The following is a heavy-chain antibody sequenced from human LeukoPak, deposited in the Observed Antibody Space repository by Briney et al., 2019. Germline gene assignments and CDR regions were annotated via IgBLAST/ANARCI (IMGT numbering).Heavy chain of an antibody. Sequence: SETLSLTCAVSGYSISSGYYWGWIRQPPGKGLEWIGYIYYSGSTYYNPSLKSRVTISVDTSKNQFSLKLSSVTAADTAVYYCARVAVDFWSGYYTDNYYYYYYMDVWGKGTTVTVSS. J-gene: IGHJ6*03. V-gene: IGHV4-38-2*01. D-gene: IGHD3-3*01. CDR3: ARVAVDFWSGYYTDNYYYYYYMDV. CDR1: GYSISSGYY. CDR2: IYYSGST.